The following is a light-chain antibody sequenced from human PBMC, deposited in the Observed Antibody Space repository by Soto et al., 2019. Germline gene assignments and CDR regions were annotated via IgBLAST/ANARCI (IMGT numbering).Light chain of an antibody. CDR3: QQYGTAPYT. CDR1: QSVDTNY. CDR2: GTS. J-gene: IGKJ2*01. V-gene: IGKV3-20*01. Sequence: PGEGATLSCRASQSVDTNYLAWYQQKPGQAPGLLIHGTSNRASGIPDRFSGSGSGTDFTLTISRLEPEDFAVYYCQQYGTAPYTFGQGTTLEFK.